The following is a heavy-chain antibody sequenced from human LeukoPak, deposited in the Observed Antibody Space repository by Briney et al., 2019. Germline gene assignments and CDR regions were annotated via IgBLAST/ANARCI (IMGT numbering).Heavy chain of an antibody. CDR2: TRNKANSYTT. D-gene: IGHD3-22*01. J-gene: IGHJ4*02. V-gene: IGHV3-72*01. Sequence: GGFLRLSCAASGFTFSDHYMDCVRQAPGKGLEWVGRTRNKANSYTTEYAASVKGRFTISRDESKNSLYLQMNSLNTEDTAVYYCARAISDSNGYYYFDYWGQGTLVTVSS. CDR3: ARAISDSNGYYYFDY. CDR1: GFTFSDHY.